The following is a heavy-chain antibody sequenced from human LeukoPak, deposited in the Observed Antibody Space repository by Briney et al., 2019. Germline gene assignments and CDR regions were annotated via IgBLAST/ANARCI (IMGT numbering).Heavy chain of an antibody. CDR1: GFTVSSNY. D-gene: IGHD3-22*01. J-gene: IGHJ3*02. Sequence: PGGSLRLSCAASGFTVSSNYMSWVRQAPGKGLEWVSVIYSGGSTYYADSVKGRFTISRDNSKNTLYLQMNSLRAEDTAVYYCAKEYYDSSGYHRPGAFDIWGQGTMVTVSS. CDR3: AKEYYDSSGYHRPGAFDI. V-gene: IGHV3-66*01. CDR2: IYSGGST.